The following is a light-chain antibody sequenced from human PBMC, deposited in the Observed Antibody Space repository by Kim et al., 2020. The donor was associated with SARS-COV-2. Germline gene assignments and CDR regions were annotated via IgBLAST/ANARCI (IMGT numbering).Light chain of an antibody. Sequence: EIVLTQSPGTLSLSPGERATLSCRASQSVSSNYIAWYQQKPGQAPRLLIHDASSRATGIPDRFSGRGSGTDFTLTISRLEPEDFAVYYCQLYIGLPPTWTFVEGTKVDIK. CDR1: QSVSSNY. CDR3: QLYIGLPPTWT. CDR2: DAS. V-gene: IGKV3-20*01. J-gene: IGKJ1*01.